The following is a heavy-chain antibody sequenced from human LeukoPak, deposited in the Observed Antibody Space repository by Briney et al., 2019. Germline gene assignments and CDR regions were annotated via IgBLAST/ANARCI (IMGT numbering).Heavy chain of an antibody. CDR3: AKSGYNRFDY. CDR2: ISDSGGNT. D-gene: IGHD5-24*01. V-gene: IGHV3-23*01. CDR1: GFSFSSYG. Sequence: GGSLRLSCAASGFSFSSYGMSWVRQAPGKGLEWVSAISDSGGNTYYADSMKGRFTISRDNSKNTLYLQMNSLIAEDTAVYYCAKSGYNRFDYWGQGTRVTVSS. J-gene: IGHJ4*02.